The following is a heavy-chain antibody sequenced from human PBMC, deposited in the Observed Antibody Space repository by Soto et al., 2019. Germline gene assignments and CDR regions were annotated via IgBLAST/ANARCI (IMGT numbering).Heavy chain of an antibody. V-gene: IGHV3-23*01. Sequence: GGSLRLSCAATGFTLSSYAMSWVRQAPGKGLEWVSAISGSGGSTYYADSVKGRFTISRDNSKNTLYLQMNSLRAEDTAVYYCAKAESDYYDSSGPSPYWGQGTLVTVSS. CDR2: ISGSGGST. J-gene: IGHJ4*02. D-gene: IGHD3-22*01. CDR1: GFTLSSYA. CDR3: AKAESDYYDSSGPSPY.